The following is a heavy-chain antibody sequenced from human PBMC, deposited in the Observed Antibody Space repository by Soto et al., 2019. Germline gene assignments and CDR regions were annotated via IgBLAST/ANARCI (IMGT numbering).Heavy chain of an antibody. Sequence: PSETLSLTCSVSGVSISSSSYYWGWIRQPPGKGLEWIGSIYYTGSTYYNPSLKSRVTISVDTSKNQFSLILTSLTAADTAVYYCARQADRAPTVVRFWGQGTLVTVSS. V-gene: IGHV4-39*01. CDR1: GVSISSSSYY. J-gene: IGHJ4*02. CDR3: ARQADRAPTVVRF. CDR2: IYYTGST. D-gene: IGHD4-17*01.